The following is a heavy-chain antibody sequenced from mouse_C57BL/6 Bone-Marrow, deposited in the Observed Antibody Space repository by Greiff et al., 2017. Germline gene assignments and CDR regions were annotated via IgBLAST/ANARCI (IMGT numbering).Heavy chain of an antibody. CDR1: YTFSRRVH. Sequence: VQLQQSGPELARPWASVKITCQVFYTFSRRVHFAIRDTNYWMRWVKQRPGQGLEWIGAIYPGTGETRYTQKFKGKATLTADTSSRTAYMQPSGLTSEDSAVYYCAKGDFYDIAYWGQGTLVTVSA. V-gene: IGHV1-87*01. D-gene: IGHD2-3*01. CDR3: SEDSAVYYCAKGDFYDIAY. J-gene: IGHJ3*01. CDR2: GQGLEWIG.